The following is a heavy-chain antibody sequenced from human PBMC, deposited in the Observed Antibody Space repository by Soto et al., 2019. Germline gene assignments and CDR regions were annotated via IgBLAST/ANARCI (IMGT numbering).Heavy chain of an antibody. V-gene: IGHV3-23*01. J-gene: IGHJ4*02. CDR2: ISASGGTT. CDR3: AKAPNKVTPKSFDH. D-gene: IGHD2-21*02. Sequence: PGGSLRLSCATSGFIFSNYAMSWVRQAPGKGLEWISFISASGGTTYYTESVKGRFTISRDNSKNTLYVQMTSLRAEDTALYYCAKAPNKVTPKSFDHWGQGTLVTVSS. CDR1: GFIFSNYA.